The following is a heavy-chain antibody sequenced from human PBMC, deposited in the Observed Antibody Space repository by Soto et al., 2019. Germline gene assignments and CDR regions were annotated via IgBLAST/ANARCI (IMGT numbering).Heavy chain of an antibody. Sequence: EVQLLESGGGLVQPGGSLRLSCAASGFTFSNYAVTWVRQAPGKGLAWVSTISGSGGSTYYADSVKGRFTISRDNSKNTLYLQMSRLRAEDTAVYYCAKDQGSSWYEIDYWGQGTLVTVSS. D-gene: IGHD6-13*01. V-gene: IGHV3-23*01. CDR2: ISGSGGST. CDR3: AKDQGSSWYEIDY. J-gene: IGHJ4*02. CDR1: GFTFSNYA.